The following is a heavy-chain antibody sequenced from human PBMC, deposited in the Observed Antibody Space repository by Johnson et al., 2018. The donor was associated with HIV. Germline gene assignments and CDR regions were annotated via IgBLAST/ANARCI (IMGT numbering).Heavy chain of an antibody. CDR3: ARDGQSSTPRCDCDI. CDR1: GFTFSSYG. D-gene: IGHD2-21*01. J-gene: IGHJ3*02. V-gene: IGHV3-30*19. Sequence: QVQLVESGGGVVQPGRSLRLSCAASGFTFSSYGMHWVRQAPGKGLEWVAVIWYDGSNKYYTDSVKGRFTISRDNSKNTLYLQMNSLRPEDTAVDYCARDGQSSTPRCDCDIWGQGTMVTVAS. CDR2: IWYDGSNK.